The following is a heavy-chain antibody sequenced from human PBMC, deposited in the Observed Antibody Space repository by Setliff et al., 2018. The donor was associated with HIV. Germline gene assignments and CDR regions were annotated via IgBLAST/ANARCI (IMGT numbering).Heavy chain of an antibody. J-gene: IGHJ5*02. D-gene: IGHD2-15*01. CDR2: IGSKTYGGTT. V-gene: IGHV3-49*04. CDR3: TRHLGCCSGDTCYSYDYDSRGPWFFDP. Sequence: GGSLRLSCTTSGFMFGDYAVSWVRQAPGKGLEWVGFIGSKTYGGTTEYAASVKGRFTISRDDSKSVAHLQMNSLKTEDTAVYYCTRHLGCCSGDTCYSYDYDSRGPWFFDPWGQGTLVTVSS. CDR1: GFMFGDYA.